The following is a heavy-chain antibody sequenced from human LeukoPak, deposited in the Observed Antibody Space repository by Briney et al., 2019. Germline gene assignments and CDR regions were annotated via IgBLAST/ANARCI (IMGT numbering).Heavy chain of an antibody. CDR1: GGTFSSYA. CDR2: IIPILGIA. D-gene: IGHD6-13*01. J-gene: IGHJ3*02. Sequence: ASVKVSCKASGGTFSSYAISWVRQAPGQGLGWMGRIIPILGIANYAQKFQGRVTITADKSTSTAYMELSSLRSEDTAVYYCARAHEYSGSWETWMDAFDIWGQGTMVTVSS. CDR3: ARAHEYSGSWETWMDAFDI. V-gene: IGHV1-69*04.